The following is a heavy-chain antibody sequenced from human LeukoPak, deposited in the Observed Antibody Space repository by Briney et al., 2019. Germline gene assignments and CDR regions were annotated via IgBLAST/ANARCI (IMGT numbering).Heavy chain of an antibody. V-gene: IGHV4-30-4*01. D-gene: IGHD4-11*01. CDR1: GGSISSGDYY. CDR3: ARDLTTVFDY. J-gene: IGHJ4*02. Sequence: SETLSLTCTVSGGSISSGDYYWSWIRQPPGKGLEWIGYIYYSGSTYYNPSLKCRVTISVDTSKNQFSLKLSSVTAADTAVYYCARDLTTVFDYWGQGTLVTVSS. CDR2: IYYSGST.